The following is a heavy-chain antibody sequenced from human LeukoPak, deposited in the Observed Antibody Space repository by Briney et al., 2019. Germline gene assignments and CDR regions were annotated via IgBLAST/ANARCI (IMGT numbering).Heavy chain of an antibody. D-gene: IGHD3-3*01. J-gene: IGHJ5*02. Sequence: QSGVSLRLSCAASGFTFSSYWMHWVRQAPGKGLVWVSRINSDGSSTSYADSVKGRFTISRDNAKNTLYLQMNSLRAEDTAVYYCARDKYYDFWLDPWGQGSLVTVSS. V-gene: IGHV3-74*01. CDR1: GFTFSSYW. CDR2: INSDGSST. CDR3: ARDKYYDFWLDP.